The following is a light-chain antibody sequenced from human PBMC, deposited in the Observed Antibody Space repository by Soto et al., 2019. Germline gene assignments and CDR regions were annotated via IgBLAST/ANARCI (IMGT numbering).Light chain of an antibody. V-gene: IGKV1-5*03. Sequence: DIQMTQSPSTMCASVGDRVTITCRASQSIDSWLALYQQKPGKAPKFLMYKASKLESGVPSRFSGSGSETEFTLTISSLQPDDFAIYYCQHYKSYPWTFGQGTKVDIK. CDR1: QSIDSW. J-gene: IGKJ1*01. CDR2: KAS. CDR3: QHYKSYPWT.